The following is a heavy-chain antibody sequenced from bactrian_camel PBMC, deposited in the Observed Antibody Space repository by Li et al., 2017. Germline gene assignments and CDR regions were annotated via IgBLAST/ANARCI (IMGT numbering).Heavy chain of an antibody. V-gene: IGHV3-2*01. J-gene: IGHJ4*01. D-gene: IGHD5*01. CDR2: IWSDGSKT. CDR3: TKETEWVGYHEFAVH. CDR1: GITFSRHD. Sequence: QLVESGGGSVQAGGSLGLSCAASGITFSRHDMSWVRQAPGKGLEWVTSIWSDGSKTLYADSVKGRFIIPRDNAKNTLYLQLNSLKTEDMAMYYCTKETEWVGYHEFAVHWGQGTQV.